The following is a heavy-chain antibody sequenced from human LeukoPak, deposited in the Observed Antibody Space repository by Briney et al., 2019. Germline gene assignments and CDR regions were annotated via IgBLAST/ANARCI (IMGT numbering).Heavy chain of an antibody. Sequence: ASVKVSCKASGGTFSSYAISWVRQAPGQGLEWMGGIIPIFGTANYAQKFQGRVTITADESTSTAYMELSSLRSEDTAVYYCATPTGLDTAMIFGYWGQGTLVTVSS. CDR1: GGTFSSYA. CDR3: ATPTGLDTAMIFGY. CDR2: IIPIFGTA. V-gene: IGHV1-69*13. J-gene: IGHJ4*02. D-gene: IGHD5-18*01.